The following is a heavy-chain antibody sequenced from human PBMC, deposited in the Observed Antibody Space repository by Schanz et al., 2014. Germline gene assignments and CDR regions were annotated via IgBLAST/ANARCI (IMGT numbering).Heavy chain of an antibody. Sequence: EVQLVESGGGLVQPGGSLRLSCVASGFTFSSYAMSWVRQAPGKGLEWVSGISDNGISTYYADSVKGRFSISRENSKSILYLQMNSRRAEDTAVYYCAKAGSGWSTAGYYYWGQGTLVAVSS. D-gene: IGHD6-19*01. V-gene: IGHV3-23*04. CDR3: AKAGSGWSTAGYYY. CDR1: GFTFSSYA. CDR2: ISDNGIST. J-gene: IGHJ4*02.